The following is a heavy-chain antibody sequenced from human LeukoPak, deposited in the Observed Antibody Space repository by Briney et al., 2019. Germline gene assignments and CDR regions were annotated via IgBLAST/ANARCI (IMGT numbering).Heavy chain of an antibody. Sequence: GGSLRLSCAASGFTVSSNYMSWVRQAPGKGLEWVSVIYSGGSTYYADSVKGRFTISRDNSKNTLYLQMNSLRAEDTAVYYCAREPTHYYDSSGYYYGDYWGQGTLVTVSS. CDR3: AREPTHYYDSSGYYYGDY. CDR1: GFTVSSNY. V-gene: IGHV3-53*01. J-gene: IGHJ4*02. D-gene: IGHD3-22*01. CDR2: IYSGGST.